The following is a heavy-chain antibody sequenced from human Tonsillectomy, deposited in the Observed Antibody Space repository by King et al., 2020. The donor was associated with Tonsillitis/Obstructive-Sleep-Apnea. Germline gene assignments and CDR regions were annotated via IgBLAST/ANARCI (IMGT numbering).Heavy chain of an antibody. CDR2: IYYSGST. V-gene: IGHV4-31*03. J-gene: IGHJ3*02. CDR3: AREITGRAFDI. Sequence: LQLQESGPGLVKPSQTLSLTCTVSGGSISSGGYYWSWIRQHPGKGLEWIGYIYYSGSTYYNPSLTSRVTISVDTSKNQFSLKLSSVTAADTAVYYCAREITGRAFDIWGQGTMVTVSS. D-gene: IGHD1-20*01. CDR1: GGSISSGGYY.